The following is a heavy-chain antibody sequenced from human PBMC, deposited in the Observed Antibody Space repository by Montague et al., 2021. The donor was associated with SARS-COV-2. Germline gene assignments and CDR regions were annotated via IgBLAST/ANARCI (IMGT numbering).Heavy chain of an antibody. Sequence: SETRSLTCTVSGDSISSSSYNWSWIRQPPGKELEWIGSLHYSGRPYYTPSLQSPVTIYVDTSKNQLSLKLSSVTAADTAVYYCTRHVHMTWSEHTPGLDYWGQGTMVTVSS. CDR2: LHYSGRP. V-gene: IGHV4-39*01. CDR3: TRHVHMTWSEHTPGLDY. CDR1: GDSISSSSYN. J-gene: IGHJ4*02. D-gene: IGHD1-1*01.